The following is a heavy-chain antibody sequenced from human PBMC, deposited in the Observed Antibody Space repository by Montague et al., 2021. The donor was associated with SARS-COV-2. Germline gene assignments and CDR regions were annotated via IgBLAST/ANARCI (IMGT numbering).Heavy chain of an antibody. CDR3: VVEVWYCRRGPWLGNFDS. CDR2: IHYSGTT. Sequence: SETLSLTCTVSGGSVSSATGYWSWIRQPPGKGLEWIGYIHYSGTTSYKPSLKSRVSLSLDTSKNQFSLNLTSVTAADTSVYHCVVEVWYCRRGPWLGNFDSWGQGTLVTVSS. V-gene: IGHV4-61*01. J-gene: IGHJ4*02. CDR1: GGSVSSATGY. D-gene: IGHD3-10*01.